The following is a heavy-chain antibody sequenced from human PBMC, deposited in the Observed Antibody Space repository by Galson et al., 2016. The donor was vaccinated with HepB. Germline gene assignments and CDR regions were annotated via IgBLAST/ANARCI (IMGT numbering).Heavy chain of an antibody. J-gene: IGHJ4*02. CDR2: IYYSGST. V-gene: IGHV4-39*07. CDR3: ARQWYNWNSRYYFDY. Sequence: SETLSLTCTVSGGSISSSSYYWGWIRQPPGKGLEWIGSIYYSGSTYYNPSLKSRVTISVDTSKNQFSLKLSSVTAADTAVYYCARQWYNWNSRYYFDYWGQGTLVTVSS. D-gene: IGHD1-7*01. CDR1: GGSISSSSYY.